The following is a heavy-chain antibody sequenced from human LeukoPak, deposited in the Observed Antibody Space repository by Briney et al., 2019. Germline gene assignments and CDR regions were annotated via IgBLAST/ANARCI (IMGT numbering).Heavy chain of an antibody. Sequence: PSETLSLTCAVSGDSIRSSGYYWGWIRQAPGEGLEWIGSIYYSGATYYNPSLESRVTISVDTSKNQFSLKVNSLTAADTAVYYCTRCFWSGHYYYSYMDVWGKGTTVTVAS. CDR3: TRCFWSGHYYYSYMDV. CDR2: IYYSGAT. D-gene: IGHD3-3*01. J-gene: IGHJ6*03. CDR1: GDSIRSSGYY. V-gene: IGHV4-39*01.